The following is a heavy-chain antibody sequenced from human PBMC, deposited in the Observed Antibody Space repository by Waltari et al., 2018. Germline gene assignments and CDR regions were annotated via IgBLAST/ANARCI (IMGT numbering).Heavy chain of an antibody. CDR1: GGSISSRSYY. J-gene: IGHJ2*01. Sequence: QLQLQESGPGLVKPSETLSLTCTVSGGSISSRSYYWGWIRQPPGKGLEWIGSIYYSGSTYYNPSLKSRVTISVDTSKNQFSLKLSSVTAADTAVYYCARQAPLYCSSTSCSYWYFDLWGRGTLVTVSS. V-gene: IGHV4-39*01. CDR3: ARQAPLYCSSTSCSYWYFDL. CDR2: IYYSGST. D-gene: IGHD2-2*01.